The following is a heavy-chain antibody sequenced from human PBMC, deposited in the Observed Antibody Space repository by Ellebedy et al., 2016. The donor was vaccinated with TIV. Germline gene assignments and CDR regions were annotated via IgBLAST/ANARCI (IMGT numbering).Heavy chain of an antibody. CDR1: GFTFSNAW. V-gene: IGHV3-7*01. CDR2: IKTDGSET. Sequence: GESLKISCAASGFTFSNAWMNWVRQAPGKGLEWVAHIKTDGSETYYVDSVKGRFTISRENAKNALFLQMDGLRVDDSAVYYCVGFGVFNLWGRGAPVTVSS. CDR3: VGFGVFNL. D-gene: IGHD3-3*01. J-gene: IGHJ5*02.